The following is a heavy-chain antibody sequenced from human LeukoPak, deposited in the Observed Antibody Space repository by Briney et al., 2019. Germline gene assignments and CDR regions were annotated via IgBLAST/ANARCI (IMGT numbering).Heavy chain of an antibody. J-gene: IGHJ5*02. CDR2: VSSTGSGT. D-gene: IGHD3-10*01. CDR1: GFTFSTYG. V-gene: IGHV3-23*01. CDR3: AKDGPLLWFGPTDA. Sequence: GGSLRLPCVASGFTFSTYGMSWVRQAPGKGLEWVAAVSSTGSGTYYPDSLKGRFIISRDNSQNTVFLQMNSLRPEDTAFYFCAKDGPLLWFGPTDAWGQGILATVSS.